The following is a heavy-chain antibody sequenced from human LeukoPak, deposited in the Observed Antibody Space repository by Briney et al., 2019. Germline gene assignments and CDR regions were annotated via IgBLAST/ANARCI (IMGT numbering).Heavy chain of an antibody. CDR1: GFTSSNNY. Sequence: GGSLRLSCAASGFTSSNNYMSWVRQAPGNGLEGVSIIYSGGNTYYADSVKGRFTISRDNSQNTVYLQMNSMRAEDTAVYYCASALAAASHTSFDHWGQGTLVTVSS. D-gene: IGHD6-13*01. CDR3: ASALAAASHTSFDH. V-gene: IGHV3-66*01. CDR2: IYSGGNT. J-gene: IGHJ4*02.